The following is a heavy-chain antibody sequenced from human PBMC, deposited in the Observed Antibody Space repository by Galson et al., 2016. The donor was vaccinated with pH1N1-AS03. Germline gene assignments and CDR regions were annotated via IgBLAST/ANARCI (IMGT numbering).Heavy chain of an antibody. J-gene: IGHJ4*02. Sequence: PALVKPTQTLTLTCTVSGFSLNDARMGVSWIRQPPGKALEWLALIYWNDDKAYSPSLRSRLIITKDTSKNQVVLTMTDMDPVDTATYYCAHRRGVPFDYWGRGTLVTVSS. CDR2: IYWNDDK. CDR3: AHRRGVPFDY. V-gene: IGHV2-5*01. CDR1: GFSLNDARMG.